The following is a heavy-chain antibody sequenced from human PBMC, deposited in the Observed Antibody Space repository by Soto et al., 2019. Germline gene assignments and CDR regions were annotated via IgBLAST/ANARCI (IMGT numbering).Heavy chain of an antibody. V-gene: IGHV4-59*11. CDR2: VYYNGIT. Sequence: SETLSLTCTVSGGSINNHYWSWIRQPPGKGLEWLGYVYYNGITNYNPSLKSRVTVSVDTSKNQFSLNLTSLTAADTAMYYCAREIRDGYNYIIDYWGQGTLVTAPQ. CDR1: GGSINNHY. J-gene: IGHJ4*02. D-gene: IGHD5-12*01. CDR3: AREIRDGYNYIIDY.